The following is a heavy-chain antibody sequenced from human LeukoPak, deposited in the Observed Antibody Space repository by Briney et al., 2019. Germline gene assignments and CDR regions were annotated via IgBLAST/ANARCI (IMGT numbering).Heavy chain of an antibody. D-gene: IGHD2-2*01. V-gene: IGHV3-23*01. CDR3: AKMAGRVPAAIPLDY. CDR1: A. CDR2: ISGSGGST. J-gene: IGHJ4*02. Sequence: AXNWVRQAPGKGLEWVSAISGSGGSTYYAESVKGGFTISRDNSKNTVYLERKRQRGEDTAVYYCAKMAGRVPAAIPLDYWGQGTLVTVSS.